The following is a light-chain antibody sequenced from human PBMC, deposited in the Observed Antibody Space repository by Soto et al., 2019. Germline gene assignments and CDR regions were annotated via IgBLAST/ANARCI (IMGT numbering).Light chain of an antibody. J-gene: IGLJ1*01. CDR2: DVT. CDR3: SSYTTSNTRQIV. V-gene: IGLV2-14*03. Sequence: QSDLTQHASVSGSPGQSITLSCTGTSSDVGGYNYVSWYQHHPGKAPKLIIYDVTNRPSGVSNPFSGSKSGNTASLTISGLQPEDEADYYCSSYTTSNTRQIVFGTGTKVTVL. CDR1: SSDVGGYNY.